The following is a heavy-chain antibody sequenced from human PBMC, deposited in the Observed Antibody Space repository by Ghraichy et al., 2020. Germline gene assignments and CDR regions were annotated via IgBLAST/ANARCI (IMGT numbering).Heavy chain of an antibody. D-gene: IGHD3-22*01. CDR2: IYWNDDK. J-gene: IGHJ2*01. CDR1: GFSLSTSGVG. Sequence: PTLVKPTQTLTLTCTFSGFSLSTSGVGVGWIRQPPGKALEWLALIYWNDDKRYSPSLKSRLTITKDTSKNQVVLTMTNMDPVDTATYYCAHTGPIRNYYDSSGYYPLNWYFDLWGRGTLVTVSS. V-gene: IGHV2-5*01. CDR3: AHTGPIRNYYDSSGYYPLNWYFDL.